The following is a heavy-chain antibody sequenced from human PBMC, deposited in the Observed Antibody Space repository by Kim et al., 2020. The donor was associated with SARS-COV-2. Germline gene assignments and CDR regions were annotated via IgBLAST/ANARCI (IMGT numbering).Heavy chain of an antibody. CDR2: ISWNSGSI. CDR3: ANEYCSSTSCYFDY. V-gene: IGHV3-9*01. D-gene: IGHD2-2*01. Sequence: GGSLRLSCAASGFTFGDYAMHWVRQAPGKGLEWVSGISWNSGSIGYADSVKGRFTISRDNAKNSLYLQMNSLRAEDTALYYCANEYCSSTSCYFDYWGQGTLVTVSS. CDR1: GFTFGDYA. J-gene: IGHJ4*02.